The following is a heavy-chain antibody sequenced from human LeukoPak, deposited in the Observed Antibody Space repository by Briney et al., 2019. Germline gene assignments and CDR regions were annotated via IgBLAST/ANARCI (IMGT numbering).Heavy chain of an antibody. V-gene: IGHV4-39*07. CDR2: VHRSGRA. Sequence: KSSETLSLTCTVSGDSISGSNYHWGWIRQPPGMGLEWLGNVHRSGRAYYNESLRGRTTISVDTSKNQFSLRLASMTTADTAVYYCAREPDAWGQGILVTVSS. CDR1: GDSISGSNYH. CDR3: AREPDA. J-gene: IGHJ5*02.